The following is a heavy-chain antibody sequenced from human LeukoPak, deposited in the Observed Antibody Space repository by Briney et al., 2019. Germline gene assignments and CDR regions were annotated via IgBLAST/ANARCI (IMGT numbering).Heavy chain of an antibody. D-gene: IGHD6-13*01. CDR3: AKDASSWRGYYDY. V-gene: IGHV3-23*01. J-gene: IGHJ4*02. CDR2: ISGSAGST. Sequence: RGSLRLSCAASGFIFSTYAMTWVRQAPGKGLEWVSTISGSAGSTNYGDSVRGRFTISRDNSKNTLYLQMNSLRAEDTAVYYCAKDASSWRGYYDYWGQGTLVTVSS. CDR1: GFIFSTYA.